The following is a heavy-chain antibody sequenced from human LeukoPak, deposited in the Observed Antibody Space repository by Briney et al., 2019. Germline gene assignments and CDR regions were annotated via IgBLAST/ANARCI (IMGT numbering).Heavy chain of an antibody. D-gene: IGHD2-2*01. CDR1: GYTLTGLS. CDR2: FDPEDGET. CDR3: ARDSYCSSTSCYAFDY. V-gene: IGHV1-24*01. Sequence: GASVRVSCTVSGYTLTGLSMHWVRQAPGKGLEWMGGFDPEDGETIYAQKFQGRVTMTEDTSTDTAYMELSSLRSEDTAVYYCARDSYCSSTSCYAFDYWGQGTLVTVSS. J-gene: IGHJ4*02.